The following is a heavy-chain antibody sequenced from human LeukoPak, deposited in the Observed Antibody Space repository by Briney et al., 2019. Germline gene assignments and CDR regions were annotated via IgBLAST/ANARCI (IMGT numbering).Heavy chain of an antibody. CDR3: ARHAGGISATGTRPFDY. V-gene: IGHV4-39*01. CDR1: GDSISSSIYY. Sequence: SETLSLTCTVSGDSISSSIYYWGWIRQPPGKGLEWIGSIYYSGSTYYNPSLKSRVTMSVDTSKNQFSLKLSSVTAADTAVYYCARHAGGISATGTRPFDYWGQGTLVTVSS. CDR2: IYYSGST. D-gene: IGHD6-13*01. J-gene: IGHJ4*02.